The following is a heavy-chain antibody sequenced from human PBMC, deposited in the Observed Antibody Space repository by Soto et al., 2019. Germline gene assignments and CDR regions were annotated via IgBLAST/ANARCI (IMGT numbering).Heavy chain of an antibody. Sequence: SETLSLTCTVSGGSISSYYWSWIRQPPGKGLEWIGYIYYSGSTNYNPSLKSRVTISVDTSKNQFSLKLSSVTAADTAVYYCASTSTGSSSWYFDYWGQGTLVTVSS. CDR3: ASTSTGSSSWYFDY. V-gene: IGHV4-59*01. CDR1: GGSISSYY. J-gene: IGHJ4*02. CDR2: IYYSGST. D-gene: IGHD6-13*01.